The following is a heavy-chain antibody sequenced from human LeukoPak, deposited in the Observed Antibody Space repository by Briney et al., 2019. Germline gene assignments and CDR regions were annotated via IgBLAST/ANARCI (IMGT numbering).Heavy chain of an antibody. Sequence: ASVKVSCKASGYTFTSYDTNWVRQATGQGLEWMGWMNPNSGNTGYAQKFQGRVTITRNTSISTAYMELSSLRSEDTAVYYCARVYGDYGLDYWGQGTLVTVSS. CDR1: GYTFTSYD. D-gene: IGHD4-17*01. V-gene: IGHV1-8*03. CDR2: MNPNSGNT. J-gene: IGHJ4*02. CDR3: ARVYGDYGLDY.